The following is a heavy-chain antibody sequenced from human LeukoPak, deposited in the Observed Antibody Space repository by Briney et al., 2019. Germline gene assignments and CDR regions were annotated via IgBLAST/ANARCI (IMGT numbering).Heavy chain of an antibody. CDR3: GRAFPPLRTSSAGDL. CDR2: ISRLSNHK. V-gene: IGHV3-69-1*02. D-gene: IGHD3-16*01. Sequence: PGGFLRLSHSASGFTFSDYDMTWVPQAPGKGLEGVSAISRLSNHKYYGEVRNGRYGSSRDKAKNKLYLQMNSLGAEDTAVYYCGRAFPPLRTSSAGDLWGQGTLVTVSS. CDR1: GFTFSDYD. J-gene: IGHJ4*02.